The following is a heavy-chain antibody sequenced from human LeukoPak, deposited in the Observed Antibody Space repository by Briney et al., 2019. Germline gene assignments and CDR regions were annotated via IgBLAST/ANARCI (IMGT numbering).Heavy chain of an antibody. V-gene: IGHV1-8*03. J-gene: IGHJ4*02. CDR2: MNPNSGNT. D-gene: IGHD6-19*01. CDR1: GYTFTSYD. Sequence: ASVKVSCRASGYTFTSYDINWVRQATGQGLEWMGWMNPNSGNTGYAQKFQGRVTITRNTSISTAYMELSSLRSEDTAVYYCARYSSGWYEGNLDYWGQGTLVTVSS. CDR3: ARYSSGWYEGNLDY.